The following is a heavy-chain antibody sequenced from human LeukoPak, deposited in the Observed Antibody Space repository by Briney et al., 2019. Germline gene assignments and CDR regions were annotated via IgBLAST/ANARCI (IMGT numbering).Heavy chain of an antibody. CDR2: IKQDGSGK. J-gene: IGHJ4*02. CDR3: ASIAPGTSYIRK. Sequence: GGSLRLSCAASGFTFSSYWMSWVRQAPGKGLEWVANIKQDGSGKYYVDSVKGRFTISRDNAKKSLYLQMNSLRAEDTAVYYCASIAPGTSYIRKWGQGTLVTVSS. CDR1: GFTFSSYW. V-gene: IGHV3-7*02. D-gene: IGHD3-10*01.